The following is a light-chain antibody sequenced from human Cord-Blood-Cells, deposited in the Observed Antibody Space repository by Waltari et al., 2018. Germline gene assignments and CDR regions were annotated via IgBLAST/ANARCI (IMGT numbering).Light chain of an antibody. CDR2: WAS. CDR3: QQYYSTPRT. Sequence: DIVMTQSPYSLAVSLGERATINFTSSQSVLYSSNNKNYLAWYQQKPGQPPKLLIYWASTRESGVPDRFSGSGSGTDFTLTISSLQAEDVAVYYCQQYYSTPRTFGGGTKVEIK. J-gene: IGKJ4*01. CDR1: QSVLYSSNNKNY. V-gene: IGKV4-1*01.